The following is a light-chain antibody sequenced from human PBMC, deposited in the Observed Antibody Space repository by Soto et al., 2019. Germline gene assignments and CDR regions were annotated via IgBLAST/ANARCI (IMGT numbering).Light chain of an antibody. CDR2: GAS. V-gene: IGKV3-15*01. CDR3: QQYDNWPPWT. J-gene: IGKJ1*01. CDR1: QSVGSN. Sequence: EIVMTQSPGTLSVSPGEGATLSCRASQSVGSNLAWYQQKPGQAPRLLIYGASTRATAIPARFSGSGSGTEFTLTISSLQSEDFAFYYCQQYDNWPPWTFGQGTKVDIK.